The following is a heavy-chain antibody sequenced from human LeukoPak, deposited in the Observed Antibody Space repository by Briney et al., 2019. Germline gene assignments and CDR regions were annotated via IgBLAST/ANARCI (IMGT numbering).Heavy chain of an antibody. CDR2: IYYSGST. CDR3: ARGARFVPLDY. V-gene: IGHV4-61*01. D-gene: IGHD3-10*01. CDR1: GGSVSSGSYY. Sequence: SETLSLTCTVSGGSVSSGSYYWSWIRQPPGKGLEWIGYIYYSGSTNYNPSLKSRVTISVDTSENQFSLKLSSVTAADTAVYYCARGARFVPLDYWGQGTLVTVSS. J-gene: IGHJ4*02.